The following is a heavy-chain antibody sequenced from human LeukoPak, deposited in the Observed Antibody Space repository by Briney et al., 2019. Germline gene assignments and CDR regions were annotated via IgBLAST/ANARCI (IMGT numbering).Heavy chain of an antibody. CDR2: IKQDGSEK. CDR3: ARECQGGIAAAGTRIEGDY. D-gene: IGHD6-13*01. V-gene: IGHV3-7*01. J-gene: IGHJ4*02. Sequence: GGSLRLSCAVSGFSVSGYWMTWVRQAPGKGLECVANIKQDGSEKNYVDSVKGRFTISRDNAENSFFLQMNSLRVEDTAVYYCARECQGGIAAAGTRIEGDYWGQGTLVAVSS. CDR1: GFSVSGYW.